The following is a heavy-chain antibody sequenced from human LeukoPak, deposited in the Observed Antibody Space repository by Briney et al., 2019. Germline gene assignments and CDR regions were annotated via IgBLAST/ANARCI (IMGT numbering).Heavy chain of an antibody. J-gene: IGHJ4*02. Sequence: SETLSLTCAVYGVSFSGYYWSWIRQPPGKGLEWIGEINHSGSTNYNPSLKSRVTISVDTSKNQCSLKLSSVTAADTAVYYCAREETGTTNDFDYWGQGTLVTVSS. D-gene: IGHD1-1*01. CDR1: GVSFSGYY. CDR2: INHSGST. CDR3: AREETGTTNDFDY. V-gene: IGHV4-34*01.